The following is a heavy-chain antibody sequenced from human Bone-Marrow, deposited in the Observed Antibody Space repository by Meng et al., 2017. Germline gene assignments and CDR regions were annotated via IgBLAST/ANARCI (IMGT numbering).Heavy chain of an antibody. CDR3: ARGRDGYNYYFDY. J-gene: IGHJ4*02. D-gene: IGHD5-24*01. CDR1: GGSISNSY. Sequence: SETLSLTCTASGGSISNSYWSWIRQPPGKGLEWIGYIYYSGGTNYNPSLKSRVTISVDTPKNKFSLKLSSVTASDTAVYYCARGRDGYNYYFDYWGQGTLVTVSS. CDR2: IYYSGGT. V-gene: IGHV4-59*01.